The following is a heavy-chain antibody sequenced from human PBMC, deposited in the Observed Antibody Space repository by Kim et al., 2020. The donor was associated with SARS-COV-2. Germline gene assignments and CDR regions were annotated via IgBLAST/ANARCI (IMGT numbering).Heavy chain of an antibody. Sequence: GGSLRLSCVGSGFTFSSYWMNWARQAPGKGLEWVANIKQDGSEKYYVDSVKGRFTISRDNTKSSLYLQLNSLRDEDTAVYFCARDYVWGRYRTPSHGMDVWGRGTTVTVSS. D-gene: IGHD3-16*02. CDR3: ARDYVWGRYRTPSHGMDV. CDR2: IKQDGSEK. CDR1: GFTFSSYW. J-gene: IGHJ6*02. V-gene: IGHV3-7*01.